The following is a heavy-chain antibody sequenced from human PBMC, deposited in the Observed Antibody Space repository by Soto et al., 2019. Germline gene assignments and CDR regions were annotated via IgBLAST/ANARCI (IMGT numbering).Heavy chain of an antibody. V-gene: IGHV4-34*01. CDR1: GGSFSGYY. Sequence: SETLSLTCAVYGGSFSGYYWSWIRQPPGKGLEWIGEINHSGSTNYNPSLKSRVTISVDTSKNQFSLKLSSVTAADTAVYYCARARSPAGTNYWGQGTLVTVSS. CDR3: ARARSPAGTNY. J-gene: IGHJ4*02. D-gene: IGHD6-13*01. CDR2: INHSGST.